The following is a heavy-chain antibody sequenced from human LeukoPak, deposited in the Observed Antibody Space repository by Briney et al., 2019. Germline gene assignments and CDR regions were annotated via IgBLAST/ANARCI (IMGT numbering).Heavy chain of an antibody. CDR2: IHYIGST. CDR3: ARDVLPQHY. D-gene: IGHD2-15*01. Sequence: PSETLSLTCTVSGGSISGYYWSWIRQPPGKGLEWIGYIHYIGSTNYNPSLKSRVTISVDTSKNQFSLKVGSVTAANTAVYYCARDVLPQHYLGQGTLVTVSS. J-gene: IGHJ4*02. V-gene: IGHV4-59*01. CDR1: GGSISGYY.